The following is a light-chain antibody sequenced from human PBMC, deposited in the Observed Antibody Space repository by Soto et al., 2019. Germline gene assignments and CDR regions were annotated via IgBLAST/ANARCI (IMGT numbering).Light chain of an antibody. CDR1: QSVSSN. Sequence: EKVMTQSPATLSVSLGERATLSCRASQSVSSNVAWFQQKPGQAPRLLMYGAFIRATGIPARFSGSGSGTEFTLTIGSLQSEDFAVYYCQQYNDWPLTFGVGTKVEI. J-gene: IGKJ4*01. V-gene: IGKV3-15*01. CDR2: GAF. CDR3: QQYNDWPLT.